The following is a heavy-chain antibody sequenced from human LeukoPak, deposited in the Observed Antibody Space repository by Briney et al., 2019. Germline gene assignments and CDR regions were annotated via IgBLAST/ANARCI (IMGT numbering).Heavy chain of an antibody. J-gene: IGHJ4*02. CDR1: GYTFTSYW. Sequence: GESLKISCKGSGYTFTSYWIGWVRQMPGKGLEWMGIIYPGDSDTRYSPSFQGQVTISADKSISTAYLQWSSLKASDTAMYYCARGRTTRAYYFDYWGQGTLVTVSS. V-gene: IGHV5-51*01. CDR3: ARGRTTRAYYFDY. D-gene: IGHD4-11*01. CDR2: IYPGDSDT.